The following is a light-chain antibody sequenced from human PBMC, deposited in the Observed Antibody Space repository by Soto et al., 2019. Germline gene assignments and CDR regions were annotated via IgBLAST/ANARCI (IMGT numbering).Light chain of an antibody. J-gene: IGKJ5*01. CDR1: QSINSN. CDR3: QQYGSSIT. CDR2: RAS. V-gene: IGKV3-15*01. Sequence: EIVMTQSPATLSLSPGERATLSCRASQSINSNLAWYQQKPGQAPRLFIFRASSRATGLPARFSASGSGTDFTLTISRLEPEDFAVYYCQQYGSSITFGQGTRLEIK.